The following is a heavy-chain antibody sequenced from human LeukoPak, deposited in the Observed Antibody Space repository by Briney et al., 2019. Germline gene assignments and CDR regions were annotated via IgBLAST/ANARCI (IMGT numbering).Heavy chain of an antibody. Sequence: PRASVKVSCKASGGTFSSYAISWVRQAPGQGLEWMGGIIPIFGTANYAQKFQGRVTITADESTSTAYMELSSLRSEDTAAYYCARDNCDFWSGYRVYNWFDPWGQGTLVTVSS. CDR2: IIPIFGTA. CDR1: GGTFSSYA. V-gene: IGHV1-69*01. CDR3: ARDNCDFWSGYRVYNWFDP. J-gene: IGHJ5*02. D-gene: IGHD3-3*01.